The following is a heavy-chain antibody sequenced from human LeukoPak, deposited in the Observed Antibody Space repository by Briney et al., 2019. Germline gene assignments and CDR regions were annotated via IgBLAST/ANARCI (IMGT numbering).Heavy chain of an antibody. Sequence: SETLSLTCTVSGDSVSIYYWSWIRQPPGKGLEWIGYIYYRGNTNYNPSLKSRVTMAVDTSKNQFSLKVSSVTAADAAVYYCARAGNNWSFDYWGQGTLVIVSS. CDR3: ARAGNNWSFDY. D-gene: IGHD1-1*01. V-gene: IGHV4-59*02. J-gene: IGHJ4*02. CDR2: IYYRGNT. CDR1: GDSVSIYY.